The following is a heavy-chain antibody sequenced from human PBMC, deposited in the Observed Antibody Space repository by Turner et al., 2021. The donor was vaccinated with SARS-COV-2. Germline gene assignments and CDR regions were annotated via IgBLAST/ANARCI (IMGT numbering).Heavy chain of an antibody. CDR1: GFNFGSYG. V-gene: IGHV3-30*18. J-gene: IGHJ4*02. CDR2: ISYDGSNK. CDR3: AKGMGSYCSGGSCYPSTFDY. Sequence: QVQLVEPGGGVVQPGRSLRLSCAASGFNFGSYGMHWVRQAPGKGLEWVAVISYDGSNKYYADSVKGRFTISRDNSKNTLYLQMNSLRAEDTAVYYCAKGMGSYCSGGSCYPSTFDYWGQGTLVTVSS. D-gene: IGHD2-15*01.